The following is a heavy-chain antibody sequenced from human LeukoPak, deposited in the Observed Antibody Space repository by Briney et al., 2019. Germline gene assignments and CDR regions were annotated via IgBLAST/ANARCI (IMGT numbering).Heavy chain of an antibody. Sequence: GASVKVSCKASGYTFTGYYIHWVRQAPGQGLAWMGWINPNINGTNYAQKFQGRVTMTGDRSISTAYMELSRLRSDDTAVYYCARERTPGSGYGVDYWGQGTVVTVSS. D-gene: IGHD6-25*01. CDR1: GYTFTGYY. CDR2: INPNINGT. V-gene: IGHV1-2*02. J-gene: IGHJ4*02. CDR3: ARERTPGSGYGVDY.